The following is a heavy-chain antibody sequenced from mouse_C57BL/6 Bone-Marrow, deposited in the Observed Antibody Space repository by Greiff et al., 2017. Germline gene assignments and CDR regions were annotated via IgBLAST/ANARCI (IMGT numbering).Heavy chain of an antibody. J-gene: IGHJ2*01. CDR2: IYPRSGNT. V-gene: IGHV1-81*01. CDR1: GYTFTSYG. Sequence: QVHVKQSGAELARPGASVKLSCKASGYTFTSYGISWVKQRTGQGLEWIGEIYPRSGNTYYNEKFKGKATRTADKSSSTAYMELRSLTSEDSAVYFCAREGPYYFYDYWGQGTTLTVSS. CDR3: AREGPYYFYDY. D-gene: IGHD1-1*01.